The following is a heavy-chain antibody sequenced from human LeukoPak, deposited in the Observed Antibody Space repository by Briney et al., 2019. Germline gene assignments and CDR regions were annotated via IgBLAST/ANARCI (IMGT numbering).Heavy chain of an antibody. CDR1: GGSFSGYY. J-gene: IGHJ4*02. CDR2: INHSGST. CDR3: ARAVGGRQEDY. Sequence: PSETLSLTCAVYGGSFSGYYWSWIRQPPGKGLEWIGEINHSGSTNYNPSLKSRVTISVDTSKNQFSLKLSSVTAADTAVYYCARAVGGRQEDYWGQGTLVTVSS. D-gene: IGHD3-16*01. V-gene: IGHV4-34*01.